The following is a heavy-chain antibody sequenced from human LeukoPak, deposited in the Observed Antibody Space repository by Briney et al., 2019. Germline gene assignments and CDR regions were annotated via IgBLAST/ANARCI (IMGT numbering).Heavy chain of an antibody. V-gene: IGHV1-46*01. CDR3: ARTADGSKTPVFDY. D-gene: IGHD4-23*01. CDR1: GYXFTRYY. CDR2: INPSGGST. Sequence: ASVNVSYKSSGYXFTRYYMHWVRQARGQGREGMGIINPSGGSTTYAQKFQGRVTLTRDTSTSTLYMELSSLRSEDTALYYCARTADGSKTPVFDYWGQGTLVIVSS. J-gene: IGHJ4*02.